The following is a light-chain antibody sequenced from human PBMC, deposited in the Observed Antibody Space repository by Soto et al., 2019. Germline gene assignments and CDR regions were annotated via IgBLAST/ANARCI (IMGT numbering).Light chain of an antibody. CDR2: DAS. CDR1: QDITNY. Sequence: IERTQGQACLSASVGDRVASTCQASQDITNYLNWYQQKPGKAPRLLLYDASSLETGVPSRFSGSGSGTDFTFTISSLQPEDIATYYCQHYDHLPITFGQGTRLEIK. V-gene: IGKV1-33*01. J-gene: IGKJ5*01. CDR3: QHYDHLPIT.